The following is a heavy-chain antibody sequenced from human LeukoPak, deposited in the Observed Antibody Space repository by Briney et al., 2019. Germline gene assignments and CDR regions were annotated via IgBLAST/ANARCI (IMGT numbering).Heavy chain of an antibody. J-gene: IGHJ4*02. CDR2: ISWNSGSI. CDR3: AKDDYHDSSGRFDY. CDR1: GFTFDDYA. V-gene: IGHV3-9*01. Sequence: PGRSLRLSCAASGFTFDDYAMHWVRQAPGKGLEWVSGISWNSGSIGYADSVKGRFTISRDNAKNSLYLQMDSLRAEDTALYYCAKDDYHDSSGRFDYWGQGTLVTVSS. D-gene: IGHD3-22*01.